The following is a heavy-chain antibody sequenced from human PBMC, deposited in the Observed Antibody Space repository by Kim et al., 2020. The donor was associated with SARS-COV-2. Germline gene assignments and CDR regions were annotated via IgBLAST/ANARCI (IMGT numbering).Heavy chain of an antibody. D-gene: IGHD4-17*01. V-gene: IGHV3-23*01. CDR1: GFSFDNYA. J-gene: IGHJ4*02. CDR2: ISSSGAST. Sequence: GGSLRHSCAASGFSFDNYAMIWVRQAPGKGLEWVSSISSSGASTFYADSVKGRFTISRDNSKNTLCLQTNSLRAEDTAVYYCASGGAYGDMSGHWGQG. CDR3: ASGGAYGDMSGH.